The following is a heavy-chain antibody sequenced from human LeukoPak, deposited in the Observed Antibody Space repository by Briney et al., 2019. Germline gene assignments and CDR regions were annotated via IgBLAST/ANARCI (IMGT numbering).Heavy chain of an antibody. Sequence: GESLKISCKGSGDTFSTHWIAWVRQKPGRGLEWMGTIYPGDSDTRYSPPFQGQVTISADKSTSTASLHWSSLKASDSGMYYCAGLIATAGIMAWGQGTLVAVSS. D-gene: IGHD6-13*01. CDR2: IYPGDSDT. CDR3: AGLIATAGIMA. J-gene: IGHJ5*02. V-gene: IGHV5-51*01. CDR1: GDTFSTHW.